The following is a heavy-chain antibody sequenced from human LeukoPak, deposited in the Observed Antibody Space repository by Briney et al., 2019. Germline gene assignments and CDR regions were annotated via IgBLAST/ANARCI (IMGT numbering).Heavy chain of an antibody. CDR1: GGSISSYY. CDR2: IYYSGST. J-gene: IGHJ4*02. Sequence: PSETLSLTCTVSGGSISSYYWSWIRQPPGKGLEWTGYIYYSGSTNYNPSLKSRVTISVDTSKNQFSLRLRSVTAADTAVYYCARVTGYMIEDYFDYWGQGTLVTVSS. D-gene: IGHD3-22*01. CDR3: ARVTGYMIEDYFDY. V-gene: IGHV4-59*01.